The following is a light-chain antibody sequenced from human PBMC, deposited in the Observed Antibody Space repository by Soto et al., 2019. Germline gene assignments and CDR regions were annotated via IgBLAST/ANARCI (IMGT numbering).Light chain of an antibody. V-gene: IGLV2-14*01. CDR3: SSKTSSSSPFV. Sequence: QSVLTQPASVSGSPGQSITISCTGSTSDVGAYNYVSWYKHHPGQAPQLMIYEVSNRPSGVSNRFSGSKSGNTASLTISGLQADDEGDYYCSSKTSSSSPFVFGTGTK. CDR2: EVS. J-gene: IGLJ1*01. CDR1: TSDVGAYNY.